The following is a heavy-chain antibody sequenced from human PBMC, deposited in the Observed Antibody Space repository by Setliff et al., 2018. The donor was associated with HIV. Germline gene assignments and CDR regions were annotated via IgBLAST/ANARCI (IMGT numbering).Heavy chain of an antibody. CDR3: ARGYNWNSGGMDV. CDR1: GFTFSDYY. V-gene: IGHV3-11*04. CDR2: ISSSGSII. D-gene: IGHD1-20*01. J-gene: IGHJ6*02. Sequence: GGSLRLSCSASGFTFSDYYMSWIRQAPGKGLEWVSYISSSGSIIKYADSVKGRFTISRDTANNALYMQMNSLRAEDTAVYYCARGYNWNSGGMDVWGQGTTVTVSS.